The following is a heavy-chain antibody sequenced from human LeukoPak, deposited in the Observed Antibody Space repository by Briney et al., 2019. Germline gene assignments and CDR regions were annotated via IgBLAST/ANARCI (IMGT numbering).Heavy chain of an antibody. CDR2: ISGSGATT. J-gene: IGHJ4*02. Sequence: PGGSLRLSCAASGITLNNNAMSWVRQAPGKGLEWVSGISGSGATTYYADSVKGRFTISGDNSKNTLYLQLNSLRAEDTALYYCAKEGDWAYNYDSSGYYGSFDCWGQGTLVTVSS. D-gene: IGHD3-22*01. CDR1: GITLNNNA. CDR3: AKEGDWAYNYDSSGYYGSFDC. V-gene: IGHV3-23*01.